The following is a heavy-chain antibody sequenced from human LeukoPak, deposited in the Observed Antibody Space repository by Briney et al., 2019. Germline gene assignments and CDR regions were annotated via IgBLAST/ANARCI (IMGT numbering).Heavy chain of an antibody. Sequence: ETLSLTCTVSGGSISSSSYYWGWIRQPPGKGLEWIGSVYYSGSTYYNPSLKSRVTISVDTSKNQFSLKLSSVTAADTAVYYCARDRSIVVVVAATHDAFDIWGQGTMVTVSS. CDR2: VYYSGST. CDR1: GGSISSSSYY. CDR3: ARDRSIVVVVAATHDAFDI. J-gene: IGHJ3*02. V-gene: IGHV4-39*07. D-gene: IGHD2-15*01.